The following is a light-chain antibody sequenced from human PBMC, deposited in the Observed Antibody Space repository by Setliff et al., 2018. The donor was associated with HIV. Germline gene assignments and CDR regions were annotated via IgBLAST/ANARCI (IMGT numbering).Light chain of an antibody. CDR2: GAS. V-gene: IGKV1-9*01. J-gene: IGKJ5*01. CDR1: QDISIY. CDR3: QQLNNYPST. Sequence: ILLTQSPSSLSASVGDRVTVTCRASQDISIYLAWYQVKPGKAPKLLIYGASTLQSGVPSRFSGSGSGTEFTLTISSLQPEDFATYYCQQLNNYPSTVGQGTRLEIK.